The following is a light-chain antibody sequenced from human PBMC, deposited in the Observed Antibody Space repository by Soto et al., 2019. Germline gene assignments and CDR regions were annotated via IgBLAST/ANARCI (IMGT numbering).Light chain of an antibody. V-gene: IGKV3-20*01. Sequence: VLTQSPGTLSLSAGERATLSCRASQSVETYLAWYQQKPGQAPRPLTYGASRRATGISERFSGSGSGTECTLTITRLEPEDFAVYYCQQHGGSPLFTFGPGTKVDIK. CDR1: QSVETY. CDR3: QQHGGSPLFT. CDR2: GAS. J-gene: IGKJ3*01.